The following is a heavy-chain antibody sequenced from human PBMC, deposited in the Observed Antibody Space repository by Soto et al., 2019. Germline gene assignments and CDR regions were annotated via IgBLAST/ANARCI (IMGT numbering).Heavy chain of an antibody. Sequence: GASVKVSCKASGGTFSSYAISWVRQAPGQGLEWMGGIIPIFGTANYAQKFQGRVTITADESTSTAYMELSSLRSEDTAVYYCASLGLRARGWFDPWGQGTLVTVSS. CDR1: GGTFSSYA. D-gene: IGHD3-16*02. V-gene: IGHV1-69*13. CDR2: IIPIFGTA. CDR3: ASLGLRARGWFDP. J-gene: IGHJ5*02.